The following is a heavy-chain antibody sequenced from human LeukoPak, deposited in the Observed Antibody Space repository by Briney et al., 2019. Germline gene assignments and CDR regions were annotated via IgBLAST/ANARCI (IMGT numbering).Heavy chain of an antibody. V-gene: IGHV4-34*01. D-gene: IGHD3-16*02. CDR1: GGSFSGYY. J-gene: IGHJ4*02. CDR3: ARIGYDYVWGSYRPLDY. Sequence: SETLSLTCAVYGGSFSGYYWSWIRQPPGKGLEWIGEINHSGGTNYNPSLKSRVTISVDTSKNQFSLKLSSVTAADTAVYYCARIGYDYVWGSYRPLDYWGQGTLVTVSS. CDR2: INHSGGT.